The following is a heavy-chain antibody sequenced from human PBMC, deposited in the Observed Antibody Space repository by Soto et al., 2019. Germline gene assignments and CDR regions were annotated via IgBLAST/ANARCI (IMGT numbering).Heavy chain of an antibody. CDR2: IYYSGST. J-gene: IGHJ5*02. CDR3: ARENDFWSVRNWFDP. D-gene: IGHD3-3*01. V-gene: IGHV4-61*01. CDR1: GGSVSSGSYY. Sequence: SETLSLTCTVSGGSVSSGSYYWSWIRQPPGKGLEWIGYIYYSGSTNYNPSLKSRVTISVDTSKNQFSLKLSSVTAADTAVYYCARENDFWSVRNWFDPWGQGTLVTVSS.